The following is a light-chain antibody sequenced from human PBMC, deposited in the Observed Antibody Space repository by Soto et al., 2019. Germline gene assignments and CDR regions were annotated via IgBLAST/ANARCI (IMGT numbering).Light chain of an antibody. J-gene: IGLJ2*01. V-gene: IGLV2-14*01. CDR2: EVT. CDR1: NSDIGAYDY. Sequence: QSALTQPASVSGSPGQSITISCTGSNSDIGAYDYVSWYQQHPGKPPTLLIYEVTFRPSGVPNRSSGSKSGNTATLTISGLLTEDEADYYCGSYASATLIFGGGTKVTVL. CDR3: GSYASATLI.